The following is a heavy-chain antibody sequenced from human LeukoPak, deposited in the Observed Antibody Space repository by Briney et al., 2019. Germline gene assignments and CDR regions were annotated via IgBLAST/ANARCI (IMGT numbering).Heavy chain of an antibody. CDR2: TASDYTT. Sequence: GGSLRLSCAASGFIFREYAMTWVRQAPGKGLEWVSSTASDYTTYADSVKGRFTISRDNSKNTLYLQMYSLRGDDTALYHCARDPNGDYIGAFDNWGQGTMVTVSS. CDR1: GFIFREYA. CDR3: ARDPNGDYIGAFDN. J-gene: IGHJ3*02. V-gene: IGHV3-23*01. D-gene: IGHD4-17*01.